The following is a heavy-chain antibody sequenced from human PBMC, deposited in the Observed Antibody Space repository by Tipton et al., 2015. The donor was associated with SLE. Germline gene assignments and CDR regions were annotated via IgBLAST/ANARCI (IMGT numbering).Heavy chain of an antibody. CDR1: GGSIGSSSYY. Sequence: TLSLTCTVSGGSIGSSSYYWGWIRQPPGKGLEWIGSIYYSGSTYYNPSLKSRVTISVDTSKNQFSLKLSSVTAADTAVYYCARPPKTGYNVDLWGRGTLVTVSS. CDR3: ARPPKTGYNVDL. CDR2: IYYSGST. D-gene: IGHD1-14*01. V-gene: IGHV4-39*01. J-gene: IGHJ2*01.